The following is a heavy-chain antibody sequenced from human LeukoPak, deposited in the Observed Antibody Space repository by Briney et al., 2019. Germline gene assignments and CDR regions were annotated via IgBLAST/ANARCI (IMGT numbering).Heavy chain of an antibody. Sequence: PSETLSLTCAVSGGSFSGYYWSWIRQPPGKGLEWIGEINHSGSTNYNPSLKSRVTISVDTSKNQFSLKLSSVTAADTAVYYCAXGXEVXTVTGTPIDXWGQGTXXTVSS. CDR2: INHSGST. CDR1: GGSFSGYY. CDR3: AXGXEVXTVTGTPIDX. D-gene: IGHD4-17*01. J-gene: IGHJ4*02. V-gene: IGHV4-34*01.